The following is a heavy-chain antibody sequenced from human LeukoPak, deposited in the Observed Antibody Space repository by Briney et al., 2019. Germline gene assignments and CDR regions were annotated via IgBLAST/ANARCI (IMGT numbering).Heavy chain of an antibody. Sequence: GGSLRLSCAASGFTFSSYWMPWVRQAPGKGLVWVSRINSDGSSTSYADSVRGRFTISRDNAKNTLYLQMNSLRAEDTAVYYCARRVGEGIAAAGPFDPWGQGTLVTVSS. J-gene: IGHJ5*02. CDR2: INSDGSST. V-gene: IGHV3-74*01. D-gene: IGHD6-13*01. CDR1: GFTFSSYW. CDR3: ARRVGEGIAAAGPFDP.